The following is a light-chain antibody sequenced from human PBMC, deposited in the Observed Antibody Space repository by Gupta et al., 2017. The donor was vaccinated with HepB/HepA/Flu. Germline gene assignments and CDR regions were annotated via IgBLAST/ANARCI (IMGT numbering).Light chain of an antibody. CDR3: QESFSIPH. V-gene: IGKV1-39*01. J-gene: IGKJ4*01. Sequence: DIQMTQSPSSLSASVGDRVTITCRASQNIANYLNWYQQKPGKAPNLLIYGASSSQSGVPSRFSGSGSGTDFTLTINSLQPEDYGIYYCQESFSIPHFGGGTKVEIK. CDR1: QNIANY. CDR2: GAS.